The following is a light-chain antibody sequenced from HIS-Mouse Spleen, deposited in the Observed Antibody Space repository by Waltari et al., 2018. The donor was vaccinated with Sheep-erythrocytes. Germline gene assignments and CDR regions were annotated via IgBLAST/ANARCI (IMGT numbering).Light chain of an antibody. J-gene: IGKJ1*01. CDR1: QSLLHSNGYHS. CDR2: LGS. V-gene: IGKV2-28*01. CDR3: MQALQTPPT. Sequence: DIVMTQSPLSLPVTPGEPASISCRSSQSLLHSNGYHSLDWYLQKPGQSPHLLIYLGSDLASGVPDRFSGSGSGTDFTLKISSVEAADVGVYYCMQALQTPPTFGQGTKVEIK.